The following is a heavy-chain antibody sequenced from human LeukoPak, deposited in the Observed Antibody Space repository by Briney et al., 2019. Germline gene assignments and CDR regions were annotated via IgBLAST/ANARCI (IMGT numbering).Heavy chain of an antibody. CDR3: GRFVRCGDSVY. J-gene: IGHJ4*01. V-gene: IGHV3-23*01. D-gene: IGHD4-17*01. CDR1: GITFSSHG. Sequence: GGSLRLSCAASGITFSSHGMSWVRHAPGKGLEWVSSISGTGDNTYYADSVKGRLTIARDNCKNTMYMQMNSLKTETTAVYYCGRFVRCGDSVYWGPGTLVTVSS. CDR2: ISGTGDNT.